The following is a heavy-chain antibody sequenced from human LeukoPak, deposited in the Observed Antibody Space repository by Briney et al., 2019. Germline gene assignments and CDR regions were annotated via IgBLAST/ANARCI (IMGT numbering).Heavy chain of an antibody. J-gene: IGHJ4*02. Sequence: PGGSLRLSCVASGFTFNNYWMSWVRQAPGKGLEWVANIGYVGGEKYYVDSVKGRFTISRDNTKNSLFLQMNSLRVDDMAVYYWGRGRGWVDYWGPGNLVNGSS. D-gene: IGHD3-16*01. V-gene: IGHV3-7*01. CDR3: GRGRGWVDY. CDR1: GFTFNNYW. CDR2: IGYVGGEK.